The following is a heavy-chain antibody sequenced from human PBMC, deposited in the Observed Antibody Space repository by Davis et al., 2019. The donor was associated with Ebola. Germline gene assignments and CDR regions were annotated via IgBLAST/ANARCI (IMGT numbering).Heavy chain of an antibody. CDR2: ISAYNGNT. CDR3: ARVTIFGVVPFDFDY. D-gene: IGHD3-3*01. V-gene: IGHV1-18*04. Sequence: ASVKVSCKASGYTFTSYGISWVRQAPGQGLEWMGWISAYNGNTNYAQKLQGRVTMTTDTSTSTAYMELRSLRSDDTAVYYCARVTIFGVVPFDFDYWGQGTLVTVSS. J-gene: IGHJ4*02. CDR1: GYTFTSYG.